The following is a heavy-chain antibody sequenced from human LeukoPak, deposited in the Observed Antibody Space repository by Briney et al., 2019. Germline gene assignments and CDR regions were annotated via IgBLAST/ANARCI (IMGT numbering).Heavy chain of an antibody. D-gene: IGHD6-19*01. CDR3: ARRSSGGKEFDF. J-gene: IGHJ4*02. Sequence: GESLKISCKGSGYRFTSYWIAWVRQMPGKGLEWMGIMYPGDSDTRYSPSLQGQVTISADKSISTAFLQWSSLKASDTAMYYCARRSSGGKEFDFWGQGTLVTVSS. V-gene: IGHV5-51*01. CDR2: MYPGDSDT. CDR1: GYRFTSYW.